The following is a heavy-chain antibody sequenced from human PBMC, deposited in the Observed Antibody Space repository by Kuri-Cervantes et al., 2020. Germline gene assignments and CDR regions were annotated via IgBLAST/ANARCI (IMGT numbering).Heavy chain of an antibody. D-gene: IGHD3-10*01. V-gene: IGHV4-31*03. CDR3: ARAGLGSGSYFTRFVMDI. CDR2: IYYSGST. Sequence: SETLSLTCTVSGGSISSGGCYWSWIRQHPGKGLEWIGYIYYSGSTYYNPSLKSRVSISVDTSKNQLSLKLSSVTAADTAVYYCARAGLGSGSYFTRFVMDIWGQGTTVTVSS. CDR1: GGSISSGGCY. J-gene: IGHJ6*02.